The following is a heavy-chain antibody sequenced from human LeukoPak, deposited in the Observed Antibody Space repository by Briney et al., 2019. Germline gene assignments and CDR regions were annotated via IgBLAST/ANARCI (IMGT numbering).Heavy chain of an antibody. CDR1: GFTFSSYG. CDR3: AKDLMRDRWFGES. Sequence: GGSLRLSCAASGFTFSSYGMHWVGQAPGKGLEGVAFIRYDGSNKYYADSVKGRFTISKDTSRNTLYLQMNSLRAEDTAVYYCAKDLMRDRWFGESWGQGTLVTVSS. V-gene: IGHV3-30*02. J-gene: IGHJ5*02. CDR2: IRYDGSNK. D-gene: IGHD3-10*01.